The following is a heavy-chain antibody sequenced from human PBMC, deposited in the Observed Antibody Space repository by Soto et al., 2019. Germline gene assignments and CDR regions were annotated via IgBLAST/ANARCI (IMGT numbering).Heavy chain of an antibody. V-gene: IGHV4-30-4*08. D-gene: IGHD2-8*01. CDR3: ARDAIRWSAAMKTY. J-gene: IGHJ4*02. CDR1: GAPIRGSYYF. CDR2: VYSTGST. Sequence: SETLSRTCTLTGAPIRGSYYFWSWIRQPPGGGLEWLGYVYSTGSTYYNPSLKSRISMSVDTSKNQFSLILSSVSAADTAVYYCARDAIRWSAAMKTYWGLGTLVTVS.